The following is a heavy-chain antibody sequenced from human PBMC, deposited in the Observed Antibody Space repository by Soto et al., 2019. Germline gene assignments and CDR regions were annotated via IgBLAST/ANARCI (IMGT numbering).Heavy chain of an antibody. CDR1: GFTFSSYS. V-gene: IGHV3-21*01. Sequence: EVQLVESGGGLVKPGGSLRLSCAASGFTFSSYSMNWVRQAPGKGLEWVSSISSSSSYIYYADSVKGRFTISRDNAKNSLYLQMNSLRAEDTPVYYCARDQEGRIAAAAYYYSYGMDVWGQGTTVTVSS. J-gene: IGHJ6*02. CDR2: ISSSSSYI. CDR3: ARDQEGRIAAAAYYYSYGMDV. D-gene: IGHD6-13*01.